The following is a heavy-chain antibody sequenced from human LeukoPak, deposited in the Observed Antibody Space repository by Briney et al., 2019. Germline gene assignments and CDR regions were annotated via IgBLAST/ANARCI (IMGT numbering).Heavy chain of an antibody. Sequence: GGSLRLSCAASGFTFSRYSMNWVRQAPGKGLEWVSSISSSSSYIYYADSVKGRFTISRDHAKNSLYLQMNSLRAEDTAVYYCARVSIAVAGTGIDYWGQGTLVTVSS. D-gene: IGHD6-19*01. J-gene: IGHJ4*02. CDR1: GFTFSRYS. CDR2: ISSSSSYI. CDR3: ARVSIAVAGTGIDY. V-gene: IGHV3-21*01.